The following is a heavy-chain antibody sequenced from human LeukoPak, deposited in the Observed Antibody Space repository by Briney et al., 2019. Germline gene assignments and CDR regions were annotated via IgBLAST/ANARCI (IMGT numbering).Heavy chain of an antibody. CDR2: ISSSSSYI. V-gene: IGHV3-21*01. CDR3: AGRRTTGTAAQDY. J-gene: IGHJ4*02. Sequence: PGGSLRLSCAASGFTFSSYSMNWVRQAPGKGLEWVSSISSSSSYIYYADSVKGRFPISRDNAKNSLYLQMNSLRAEDTAVYYCAGRRTTGTAAQDYWGQGTLVTVSS. D-gene: IGHD1-1*01. CDR1: GFTFSSYS.